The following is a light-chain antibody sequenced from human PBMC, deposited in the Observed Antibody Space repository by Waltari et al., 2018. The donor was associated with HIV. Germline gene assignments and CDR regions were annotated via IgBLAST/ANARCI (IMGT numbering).Light chain of an antibody. CDR2: GVN. V-gene: IGLV2-8*01. Sequence: QSALTRPPPASGSPGPSVTSACTPTSSDVGAYNYVSGYQQHPGKALTPMIYGVNKRPSGVPDRFSGSKSGNTASLTVSGLQAEDEAEYYCSSYAGSNNVVFGGGTKLTVL. J-gene: IGLJ2*01. CDR3: SSYAGSNNVV. CDR1: SSDVGAYNY.